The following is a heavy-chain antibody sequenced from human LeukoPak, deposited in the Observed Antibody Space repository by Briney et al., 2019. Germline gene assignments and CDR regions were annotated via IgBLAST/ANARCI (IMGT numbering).Heavy chain of an antibody. J-gene: IGHJ4*02. D-gene: IGHD3-10*01. CDR2: ISSSSSYI. Sequence: GGSLRLSCAASGFTFSSYSMNWVRQAPGKGLEWVSSISSSSSYIYYADSVKGRFTISRDNAKNSLYLQMNSLRAEDTAVYYCARDLEYYYGSGSTCFGYWGQGTLVTVSS. CDR3: ARDLEYYYGSGSTCFGY. V-gene: IGHV3-21*01. CDR1: GFTFSSYS.